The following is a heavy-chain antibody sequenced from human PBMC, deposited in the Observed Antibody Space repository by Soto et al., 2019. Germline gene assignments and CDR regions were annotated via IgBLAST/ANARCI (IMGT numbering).Heavy chain of an antibody. CDR2: ISYDGSNK. CDR1: GFTFSSYG. CDR3: VKDWDSSGYYYGVDY. V-gene: IGHV3-30*18. J-gene: IGHJ4*02. Sequence: GGSLRLSCASSGFTFSSYGMHWVRQAPGKGLEWVAVISYDGSNKYYADSVKGRFTISRDNSKNTLYLQMNSLRAEDTAVYYCVKDWDSSGYYYGVDYWGQGTLVTVSS. D-gene: IGHD3-22*01.